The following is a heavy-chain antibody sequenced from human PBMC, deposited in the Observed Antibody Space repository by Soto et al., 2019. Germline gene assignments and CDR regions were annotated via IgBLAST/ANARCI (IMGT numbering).Heavy chain of an antibody. V-gene: IGHV3-23*01. D-gene: IGHD3-22*01. CDR2: ISVRGDTT. Sequence: GGSLRLSCAASGFTFSSYAMSWVRQAPGKGLEWVSAISVRGDTTYYADSVKGRFSISRDDSKNTFHLQMNSLRAEDTAVYYCAKEVAITTFFDYWXQGTLVTVSS. J-gene: IGHJ4*02. CDR3: AKEVAITTFFDY. CDR1: GFTFSSYA.